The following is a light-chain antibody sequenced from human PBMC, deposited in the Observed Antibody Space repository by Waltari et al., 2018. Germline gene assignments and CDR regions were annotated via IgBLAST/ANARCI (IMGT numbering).Light chain of an antibody. J-gene: IGKJ2*01. CDR2: AAS. V-gene: IGKV1-9*01. CDR1: QGITSH. Sequence: DIQLTQSPSLLSASVGDRVTITCRASQGITSHLAWYQQKSGRAPNFLIYAASTLRRGVPSRFSGSGSGTVFTLTINDLQPEDFATYYCQQLNSYLYSFGQGTEVVMK. CDR3: QQLNSYLYS.